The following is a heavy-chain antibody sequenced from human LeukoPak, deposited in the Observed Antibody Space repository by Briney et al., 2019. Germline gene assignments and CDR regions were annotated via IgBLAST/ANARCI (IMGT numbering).Heavy chain of an antibody. V-gene: IGHV3-7*03. Sequence: GGSLRLSCAASGFTFSSYWMSWVRQAPGKGLEWVADIKQDGNEKYYVDSVKGRFTISRDNAKNSLYLQMNSLRSDDTAVYYCARDSPLWGYYYDSRGFDPWGQGTLVTVSS. D-gene: IGHD3-22*01. CDR1: GFTFSSYW. CDR2: IKQDGNEK. CDR3: ARDSPLWGYYYDSRGFDP. J-gene: IGHJ5*02.